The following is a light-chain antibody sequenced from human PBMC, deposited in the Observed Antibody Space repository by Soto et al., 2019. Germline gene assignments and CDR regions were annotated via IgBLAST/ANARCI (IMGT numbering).Light chain of an antibody. V-gene: IGKV3-20*01. CDR3: QQYVTSPAIT. J-gene: IGKJ5*01. CDR2: GAT. CDR1: ESVGDY. Sequence: EIVLTQSPGALSLSPGERATLSCWASESVGDYLAWYQQKPGQAPRLLIYGATKRTSGTPDRFSGTGSETAFTLAIRRLEPGDFAVYYCQQYVTSPAITFGQGTRLEI.